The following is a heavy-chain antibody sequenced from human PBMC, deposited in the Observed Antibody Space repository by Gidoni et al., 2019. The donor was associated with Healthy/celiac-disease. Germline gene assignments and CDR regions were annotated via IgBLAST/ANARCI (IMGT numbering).Heavy chain of an antibody. Sequence: EVQLLESGGGLVQPGGSLRLSCAASGFTFSSYAMSWVRQAPGKGLEWVSAISGSGGSTYYADSVKGRFTISRDNSKNTRYLQMNSLRAEDTAVYYCAKDLGGGPIFGVVIKSPPLGAFDIWGQGTMVTVSS. CDR3: AKDLGGGPIFGVVIKSPPLGAFDI. V-gene: IGHV3-23*01. J-gene: IGHJ3*02. CDR2: ISGSGGST. CDR1: GFTFSSYA. D-gene: IGHD3-3*01.